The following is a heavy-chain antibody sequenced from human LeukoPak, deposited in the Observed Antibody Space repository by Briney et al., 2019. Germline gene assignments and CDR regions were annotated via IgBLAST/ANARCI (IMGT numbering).Heavy chain of an antibody. V-gene: IGHV3-21*01. CDR3: ATGGISSGWYAGYYFDY. J-gene: IGHJ4*02. D-gene: IGHD6-19*01. CDR1: GFTFRTYT. Sequence: GGSLRLSCAASGFTFRTYTMNWVRQAPGKGLVWVSSISGSSTSIYYADSVKGRFTISRDNAKNSLYLQMNSLRAEDTAVYYCATGGISSGWYAGYYFDYWGQGTLVTVSS. CDR2: ISGSSTSI.